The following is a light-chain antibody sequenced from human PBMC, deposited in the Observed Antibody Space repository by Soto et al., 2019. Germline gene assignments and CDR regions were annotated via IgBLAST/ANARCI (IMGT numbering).Light chain of an antibody. CDR2: DVS. Sequence: QSVLTQPAFVSGSPGQSITISCTGTSSDVGRYNYVSWYQHHPGKAPKLIFYDVSNRPSGVSERFSVSKSGYTASLTISGLQAEDEADYYCNSYTTSSTYVFGTGTKVTVL. CDR3: NSYTTSSTYV. J-gene: IGLJ1*01. V-gene: IGLV2-14*03. CDR1: SSDVGRYNY.